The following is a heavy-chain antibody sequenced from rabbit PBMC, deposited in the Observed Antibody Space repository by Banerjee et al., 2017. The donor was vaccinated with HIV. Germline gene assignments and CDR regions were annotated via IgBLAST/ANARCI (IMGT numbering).Heavy chain of an antibody. CDR3: ARGSGEFGTFDP. J-gene: IGHJ2*01. V-gene: IGHV1S43*01. CDR2: INESGRNA. Sequence: LEESGGGLVKPGGTLTLTCKVSGIDFATYDVMCWVRQAPGRGPEWIACINESGRNAWYANWMGGRFTISRDTSLNTVDLKMPSLTAADTATYFCARGSGEFGTFDPWGQGTLVTVS. CDR1: GIDFATYDV. D-gene: IGHD1-1*01.